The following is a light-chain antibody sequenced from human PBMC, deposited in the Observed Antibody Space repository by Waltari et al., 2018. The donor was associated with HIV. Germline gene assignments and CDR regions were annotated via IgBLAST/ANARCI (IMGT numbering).Light chain of an antibody. CDR2: SNI. J-gene: IGLJ3*02. CDR3: AAWDDSLNGLWV. V-gene: IGLV1-44*01. CDR1: RSNSGRNP. Sequence: QSVLSRPPSAYRTPGSGVTTPSSLHRSNSGRNPSNRYQQLPGTAPKPLIYSNIQRPSGVPDRFSGSKSGTSASLAISGLQSDDEADYYCAAWDDSLNGLWVFGGGTKLTVL.